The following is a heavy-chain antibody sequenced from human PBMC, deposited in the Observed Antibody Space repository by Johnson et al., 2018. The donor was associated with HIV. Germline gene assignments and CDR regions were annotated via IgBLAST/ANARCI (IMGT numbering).Heavy chain of an antibody. V-gene: IGHV3-23*04. Sequence: VQLVESGGGVVRPGGSLRLSCAASEFTFDDYGMSWVRQAPGKGLEWVSAISGSGGTTYYADSVKGRFTISRDNSKNTLYLQMNRLRAEDTAVYYCAAPSLGGATFDAFDIWGQGTMVTVSS. J-gene: IGHJ3*02. D-gene: IGHD1-26*01. CDR2: ISGSGGTT. CDR3: AAPSLGGATFDAFDI. CDR1: EFTFDDYG.